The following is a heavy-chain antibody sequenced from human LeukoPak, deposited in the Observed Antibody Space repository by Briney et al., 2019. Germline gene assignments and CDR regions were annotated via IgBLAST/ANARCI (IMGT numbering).Heavy chain of an antibody. D-gene: IGHD1-1*01. CDR3: ARDGGTGTTDWFDP. J-gene: IGHJ5*02. CDR2: ISGSGST. Sequence: RTLETLSLTCSVSGDSISYFYWSWIRQAAGKGLEWIGRISGSGSTDYNASLKSRVTMSVETSKNQFSLKVSSVTAADTAVYFCARDGGTGTTDWFDPWGQGTLVTVSS. CDR1: GDSISYFY. V-gene: IGHV4-4*07.